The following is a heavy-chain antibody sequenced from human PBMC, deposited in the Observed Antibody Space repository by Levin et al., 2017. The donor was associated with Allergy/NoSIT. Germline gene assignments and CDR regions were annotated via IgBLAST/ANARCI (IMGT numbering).Heavy chain of an antibody. J-gene: IGHJ4*02. V-gene: IGHV3-7*01. D-gene: IGHD3-9*01. Sequence: GESLKISCAASGFTFSSYWMSWVRQAPGKGLEWVANIKQDGSEKYYVDSVKGRFTISRDNAKNSLYLQMNSLRAEDTAVYYCAREVGRYFDWLGEGFGHGEDLGFDYWGQGTLVTVSS. CDR3: AREVGRYFDWLGEGFGHGEDLGFDY. CDR1: GFTFSSYW. CDR2: IKQDGSEK.